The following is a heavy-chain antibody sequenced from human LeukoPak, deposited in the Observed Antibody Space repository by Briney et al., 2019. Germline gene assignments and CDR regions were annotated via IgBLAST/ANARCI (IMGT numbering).Heavy chain of an antibody. D-gene: IGHD6-13*01. J-gene: IGHJ1*01. Sequence: ASVKVSSKASGYTFTSYAMHWVRQAPGQRLEWMGWINAGNGNTKYSQKFQGRVTITRDTSASTAYMELSSLRSEDTAVYYCARPGIAAAAPVAEYFQHWGQGTLVTVSS. CDR2: INAGNGNT. CDR1: GYTFTSYA. CDR3: ARPGIAAAAPVAEYFQH. V-gene: IGHV1-3*01.